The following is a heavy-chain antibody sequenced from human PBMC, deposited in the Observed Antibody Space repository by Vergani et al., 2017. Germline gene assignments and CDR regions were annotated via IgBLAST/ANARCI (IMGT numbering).Heavy chain of an antibody. CDR3: AGPQGTSANYYVGFDY. D-gene: IGHD3-22*01. CDR1: GFTFSTYA. V-gene: IGHV3-23*01. Sequence: EVQLLESGGGLVQPGGSLRLSCAASGFTFSTYAMTWVRRAPGKGLEWVSTISSDGGSTYYADSVKGRFTISRDNSKNTLSLQMNSLTAEDTAIYYCAGPQGTSANYYVGFDYWGQGILVTVSS. J-gene: IGHJ4*02. CDR2: ISSDGGST.